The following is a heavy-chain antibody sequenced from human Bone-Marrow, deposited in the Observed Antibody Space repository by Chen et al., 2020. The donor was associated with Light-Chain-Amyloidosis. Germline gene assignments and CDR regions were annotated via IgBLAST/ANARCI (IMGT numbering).Heavy chain of an antibody. Sequence: EVQLVESGGGLLQRGGSLRLSCAASGFAFSSYAMSWVRQAPGKGVEWGSTISGRGGSRYYGDSVKCRLTISRDNSKNALFVQVNSRRAEDTAVYYCAKDISYDDILPGYPADAFDIWGQGTMVTVSS. CDR3: AKDISYDDILPGYPADAFDI. D-gene: IGHD3-9*01. CDR1: GFAFSSYA. J-gene: IGHJ3*02. CDR2: ISGRGGSR. V-gene: IGHV3-23*04.